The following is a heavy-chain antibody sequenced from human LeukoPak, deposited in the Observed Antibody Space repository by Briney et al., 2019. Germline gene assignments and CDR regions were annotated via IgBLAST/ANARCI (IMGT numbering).Heavy chain of an antibody. D-gene: IGHD4-23*01. CDR2: ILPIFGTA. CDR3: ARDRGGLDP. V-gene: IGHV1-69*13. J-gene: IGHJ5*02. CDR1: GGTFCSYV. Sequence: AASVKVSFKTSGGTFCSYVISWVRQAPGQGLDWMGGILPIFGTADYAQKFQGRVTITADESTNTAYMELKSLTSEDTAVYYCARDRGGLDPWGQGTLVTVSS.